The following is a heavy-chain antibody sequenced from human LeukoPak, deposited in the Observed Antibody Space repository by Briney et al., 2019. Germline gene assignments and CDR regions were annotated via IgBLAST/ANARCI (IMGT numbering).Heavy chain of an antibody. Sequence: GGSLRLSCAASGFTFSSYWVHWVRQAPGKGLVWVSRINADGSSTSYADSVKGRFTISTDNAKNTLYLQMDSLRAEDTAVYYCGRETAPAGTRAVDYWGQGTLVTVSS. CDR3: GRETAPAGTRAVDY. J-gene: IGHJ4*02. CDR1: GFTFSSYW. V-gene: IGHV3-74*01. D-gene: IGHD6-13*01. CDR2: INADGSST.